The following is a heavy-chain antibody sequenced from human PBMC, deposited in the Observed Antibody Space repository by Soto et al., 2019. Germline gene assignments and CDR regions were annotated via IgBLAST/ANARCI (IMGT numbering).Heavy chain of an antibody. V-gene: IGHV1-2*04. CDR2: INPKSGGK. D-gene: IGHD2-8*01. CDR1: GYSFTDYH. CDR3: ARGDSTDCSNGVCSFFYNHDMDV. Sequence: ASVKVSCKASGYSFTDYHIHGVRQAPGQGLEWLGRINPKSGGKSTAQKFQGWVTMTTDTSISTASMELTRLTSDDTAIYYCARGDSTDCSNGVCSFFYNHDMDVWGQGTTVTVSS. J-gene: IGHJ6*02.